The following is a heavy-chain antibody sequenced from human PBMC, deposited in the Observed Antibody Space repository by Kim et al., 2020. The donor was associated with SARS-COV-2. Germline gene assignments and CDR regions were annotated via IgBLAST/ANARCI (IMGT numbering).Heavy chain of an antibody. J-gene: IGHJ4*02. Sequence: GRFTISRDNSKNTLYLQMNSLRAEDTAVYYCAKKTYYYGSGSYYGKAIDYWGQGTLVTVSS. V-gene: IGHV3-23*01. CDR3: AKKTYYYGSGSYYGKAIDY. D-gene: IGHD3-10*01.